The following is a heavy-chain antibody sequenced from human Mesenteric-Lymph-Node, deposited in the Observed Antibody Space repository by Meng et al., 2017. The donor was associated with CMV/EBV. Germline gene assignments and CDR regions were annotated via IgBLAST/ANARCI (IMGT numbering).Heavy chain of an antibody. V-gene: IGHV3-11*01. CDR3: ARSAGDSMIALDYYYGMDV. CDR2: IGSSAGTA. J-gene: IGHJ6*02. CDR1: AFTVRSNY. Sequence: GESLKISCAASAFTVRSNYMTWIRQAPGKGLEWVSSIGSSAGTASYADSVKGRFTISRDNAKNSVFLHMDSLRADDTAVYHCARSAGDSMIALDYYYGMDVWGPGTTVTVSS. D-gene: IGHD2-21*01.